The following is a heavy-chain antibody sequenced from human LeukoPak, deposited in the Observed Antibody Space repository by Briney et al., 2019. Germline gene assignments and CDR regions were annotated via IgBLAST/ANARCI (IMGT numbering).Heavy chain of an antibody. J-gene: IGHJ4*02. CDR1: GFTFSNYA. V-gene: IGHV3-23*01. CDR2: ISGSGGST. D-gene: IGHD3-22*01. CDR3: AKEPSKGGYYYYYFDY. Sequence: GGSLRLSCAASGFTFSNYAMSWVRQAPGKGLDWVSGISGSGGSTYYADSVKGRFTISRDNSKNTLYLQMNSLRAEDTAVYYCAKEPSKGGYYYYYFDYWGQGILVTVSS.